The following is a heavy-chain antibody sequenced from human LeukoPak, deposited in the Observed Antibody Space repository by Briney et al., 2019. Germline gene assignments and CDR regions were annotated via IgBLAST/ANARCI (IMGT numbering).Heavy chain of an antibody. J-gene: IGHJ5*02. V-gene: IGHV1-69*13. CDR3: ARGRGYGDYDWFDP. D-gene: IGHD4-17*01. CDR2: IIPIFGTA. CDR1: GGTFSSYA. Sequence: ASVKVSCKASGGTFSSYAISWVRQAPGQGLEWMGGIIPIFGTANYAQKFQGRVTITADESTSTAYMELSSLRSEDTAVYYCARGRGYGDYDWFDPWGQGTLVTVSS.